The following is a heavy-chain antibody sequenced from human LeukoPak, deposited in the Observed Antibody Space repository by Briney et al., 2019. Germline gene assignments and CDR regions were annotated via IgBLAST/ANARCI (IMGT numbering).Heavy chain of an antibody. D-gene: IGHD6-13*01. CDR3: ARAGTEYYFDY. CDR1: GFTFSSYS. CDR2: ISSSCSYI. J-gene: IGHJ4*02. V-gene: IGHV3-21*01. Sequence: GGSLRLSCAASGFTFSSYSMNWVRQAPGKGLEWVSSISSSCSYIYYADSVKGRFTISRDNAKNSLYLQMNSLRAEDTAVYYCARAGTEYYFDYWGQGTLVTVSS.